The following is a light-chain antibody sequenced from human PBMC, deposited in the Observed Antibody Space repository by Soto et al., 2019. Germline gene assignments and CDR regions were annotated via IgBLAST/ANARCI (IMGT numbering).Light chain of an antibody. J-gene: IGKJ4*01. CDR1: QSVTSF. CDR2: DAS. V-gene: IGKV3-11*01. CDR3: QQRTNWPLT. Sequence: EIVLTQSPATLSLSPGERATLSCRASQSVTSFLAWYQQKPGQAPRLLIYDASSRATGIPARFSGSGSGTDFTLTNISLEPEDFAVYYCQQRTNWPLTFGGGTKVEIK.